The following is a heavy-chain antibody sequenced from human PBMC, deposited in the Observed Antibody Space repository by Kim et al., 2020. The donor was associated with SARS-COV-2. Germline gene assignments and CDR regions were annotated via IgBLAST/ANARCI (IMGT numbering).Heavy chain of an antibody. J-gene: IGHJ6*02. V-gene: IGHV1-18*04. D-gene: IGHD3-22*01. CDR1: GYTFTSYG. Sequence: ASVKVSCKASGYTFTSYGISGVRQAPGQGLEWMGWISAYNGNTNYAQKLQGRVTMTTDTSTSTAYMELRSLRSDDTAVYYCARVAITMIADYYYYGMDVWGQGTTVTVSS. CDR3: ARVAITMIADYYYYGMDV. CDR2: ISAYNGNT.